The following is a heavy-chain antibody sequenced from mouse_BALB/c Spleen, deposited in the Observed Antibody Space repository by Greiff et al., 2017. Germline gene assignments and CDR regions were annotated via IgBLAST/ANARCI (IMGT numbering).Heavy chain of an antibody. CDR3: ARRVGYGNYFDS. Sequence: QVQLQQSGAELMKPGASVKISCKATGYTFSSYWIEWVKQRPGHGLAWIGEILPGSGSTNYNEKFKGKATFTADTSSNTAYMQLSSLTSEDSAVYYCARRVGYGNYFDSWGQGTTLTVSS. CDR1: GYTFSSYW. CDR2: ILPGSGST. J-gene: IGHJ2*01. V-gene: IGHV1-9*01. D-gene: IGHD2-10*02.